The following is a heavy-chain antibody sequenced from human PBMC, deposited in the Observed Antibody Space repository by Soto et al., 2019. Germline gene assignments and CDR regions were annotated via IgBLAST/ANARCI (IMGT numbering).Heavy chain of an antibody. CDR3: ARTGDCSSTSCYGNWFDP. J-gene: IGHJ5*02. Sequence: LSLTCTVSGGSISSSSYYWGWIRQPPGKGLEWIGSIYYSGSTYYNPSLKSRVTISVDTSKNQFSLKLSSVTAADTAVYYCARTGDCSSTSCYGNWFDPWGQGTLVTVSS. CDR1: GGSISSSSYY. CDR2: IYYSGST. D-gene: IGHD2-2*01. V-gene: IGHV4-39*01.